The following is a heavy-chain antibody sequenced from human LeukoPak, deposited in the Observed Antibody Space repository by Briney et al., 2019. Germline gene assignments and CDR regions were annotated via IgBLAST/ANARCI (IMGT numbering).Heavy chain of an antibody. CDR3: ARVRKYYYYGMDV. Sequence: AGRSLRLSCAASGFTVSSNYMSWVRQAPGKGLEWVSVIYSGGSTYYADSVKGRFTISRDNSKNTLYLQMNSLRAEDTAVYYCARVRKYYYYGMDVWGRGTTVTVSS. J-gene: IGHJ6*02. CDR1: GFTVSSNY. CDR2: IYSGGST. V-gene: IGHV3-66*01.